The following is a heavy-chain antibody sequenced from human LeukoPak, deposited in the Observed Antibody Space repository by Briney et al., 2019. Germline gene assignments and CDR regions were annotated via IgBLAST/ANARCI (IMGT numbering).Heavy chain of an antibody. J-gene: IGHJ4*02. Sequence: GALRLSCAAPGFTFSSYGMSWVRQAPGKGLVWVSRINSDGSSTNYADSVKGRFTISRDNAKNTLHLQMNSLRAEDTAVYYCARGARGSGTASDYWGQGTLVTVSS. CDR2: INSDGSST. CDR3: ARGARGSGTASDY. CDR1: GFTFSSYG. V-gene: IGHV3-74*01. D-gene: IGHD3-10*01.